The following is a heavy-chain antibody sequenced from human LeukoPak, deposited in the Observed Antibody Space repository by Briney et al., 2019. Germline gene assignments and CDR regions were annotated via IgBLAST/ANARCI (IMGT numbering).Heavy chain of an antibody. D-gene: IGHD2-2*01. CDR1: DVSISNYY. V-gene: IGHV4-59*01. CDR3: ARDSGLGYCSTTSCSYGLDV. J-gene: IGHJ6*02. Sequence: SETLSLTCSVSDVSISNYYWTWIRQPPGKGLEWIGNIQYSGSTNFNPSLKSRVTVSVDTSKNQVSLKLRSVTAADTAVYYCARDSGLGYCSTTSCSYGLDVWGQGTTVLVS. CDR2: IQYSGST.